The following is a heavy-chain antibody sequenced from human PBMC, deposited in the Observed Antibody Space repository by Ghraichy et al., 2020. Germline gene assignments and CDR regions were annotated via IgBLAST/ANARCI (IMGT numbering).Heavy chain of an antibody. CDR3: AKDRRLGLGGLDV. CDR2: ISENGDKT. V-gene: IGHV3-43*02. D-gene: IGHD1-26*01. Sequence: GRSLRLSCVGSGFTFDDHAMHWVRQAPGKGLEWVSFISENGDKTYYADSAKGRFIVSRDNNKESLFLQMNSLRVEDTAFYYCAKDRRLGLGGLDVWGQGTTVIVSS. J-gene: IGHJ6*02. CDR1: GFTFDDHA.